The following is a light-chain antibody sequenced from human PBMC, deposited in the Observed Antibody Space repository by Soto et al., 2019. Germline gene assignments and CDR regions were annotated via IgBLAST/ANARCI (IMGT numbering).Light chain of an antibody. Sequence: EIVLTQSPGTLSLSPGERGTLSCRASQRFGSSNLAWYQQKPGQAPRLLIYSTSSRATGIPDRFSGSGSGTEFTLIISSLQSEDFAVYFCQQYNNWPWTFGQGTKVDIK. CDR3: QQYNNWPWT. J-gene: IGKJ1*01. CDR1: QRFGSSN. CDR2: STS. V-gene: IGKV3D-15*01.